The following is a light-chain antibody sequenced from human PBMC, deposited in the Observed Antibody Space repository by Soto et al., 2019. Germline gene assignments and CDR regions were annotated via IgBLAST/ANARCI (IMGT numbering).Light chain of an antibody. J-gene: IGLJ1*01. CDR1: SGSVSTNNY. CDR3: ALYVGSLTCV. CDR2: STN. Sequence: QTVVTQEPSGSVSPGGKVTLTCGLTSGSVSTNNYPSWYQQTPGQAPRTLVYSTNTRSSGIPDRFSGSILGNKAALTITGAQPEDEGDYYFALYVGSLTCVFGSGTKVTV. V-gene: IGLV8-61*01.